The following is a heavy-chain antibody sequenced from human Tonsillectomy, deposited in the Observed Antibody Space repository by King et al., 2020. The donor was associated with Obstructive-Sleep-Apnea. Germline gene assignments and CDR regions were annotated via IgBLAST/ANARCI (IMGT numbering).Heavy chain of an antibody. J-gene: IGHJ3*01. D-gene: IGHD3-10*01. CDR2: IDPGDSDT. CDR1: GFSFSRHW. Sequence: DVQLVQSGREAKKPGESVRISCTGSGFSFSRHWIAWVRQKPGKGLEWVGIIDPGDSDTIYSPAFQDQVAFSVDRSTSTAFLQWNNLRASDTAVFYCARQQRNAAGTDYPDAGLDVWGQGTMVTVSS. CDR3: ARQQRNAAGTDYPDAGLDV. V-gene: IGHV5-51*01.